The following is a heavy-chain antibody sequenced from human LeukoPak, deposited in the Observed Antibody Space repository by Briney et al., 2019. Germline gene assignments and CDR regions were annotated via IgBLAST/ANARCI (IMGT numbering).Heavy chain of an antibody. CDR3: ARWGYYGSGSYLDY. CDR2: IYYSGST. CDR1: GGSISSYY. J-gene: IGHJ4*02. V-gene: IGHV4-59*01. D-gene: IGHD3-10*01. Sequence: SETLSLTCTVSGGSISSYYWSWIRQPPGKGLEWIGYIYYSGSTNYNPSLKSRVTISVDTSKNQFSLKLSSVTAADTAVYYCARWGYYGSGSYLDYWGQGTLVTVSS.